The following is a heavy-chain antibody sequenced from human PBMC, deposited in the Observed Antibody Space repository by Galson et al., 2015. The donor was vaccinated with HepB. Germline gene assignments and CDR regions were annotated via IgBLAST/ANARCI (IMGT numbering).Heavy chain of an antibody. Sequence: SCKASGYTFTSYGISWVLQAPGQGLEWMGWISAYNGNTNYAQKLQGRVTMTTDASTSTAYMELRSLRSDDTAVYYCARGSYSSSWYSEVYYYGMDVWGQGTTVTVSS. CDR1: GYTFTSYG. J-gene: IGHJ6*02. V-gene: IGHV1-18*01. CDR2: ISAYNGNT. D-gene: IGHD6-13*01. CDR3: ARGSYSSSWYSEVYYYGMDV.